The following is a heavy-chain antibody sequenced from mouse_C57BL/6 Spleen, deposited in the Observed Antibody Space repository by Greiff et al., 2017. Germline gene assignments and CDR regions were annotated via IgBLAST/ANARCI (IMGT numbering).Heavy chain of an antibody. V-gene: IGHV1-22*01. CDR2: IDPNNGGT. D-gene: IGHD4-1*02. J-gene: IGHJ2*01. CDR3: ARDQLYFDY. Sequence: EVQRVESGPELVKPGASVTMSCKASGYTFTDYNMHWVKQSPGHSLEWIGYIDPNNGGTSYNQKFKGKATLTVNKSSSTAYMELRSLTSEDSAVYYCARDQLYFDYWGQGTTLTVSS. CDR1: GYTFTDYN.